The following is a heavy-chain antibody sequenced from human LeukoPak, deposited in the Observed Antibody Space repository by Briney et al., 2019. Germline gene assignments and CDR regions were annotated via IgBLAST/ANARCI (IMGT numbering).Heavy chain of an antibody. CDR1: GYTFTSYA. CDR3: ARAFIPEPGRESDAFDI. V-gene: IGHV7-4-1*02. J-gene: IGHJ3*02. D-gene: IGHD5-24*01. Sequence: ASVKVSCKASGYTFTSYAMNWVRQAPGQGLEWMGWINTNTGNPTYAQDFTGRFVFSLDTSVSTAYLQISSLKAEDTAVYYCARAFIPEPGRESDAFDIWGQGTMVTVSS. CDR2: INTNTGNP.